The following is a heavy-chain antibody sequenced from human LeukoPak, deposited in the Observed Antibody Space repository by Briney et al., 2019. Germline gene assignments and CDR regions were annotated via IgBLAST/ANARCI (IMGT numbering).Heavy chain of an antibody. J-gene: IGHJ6*02. V-gene: IGHV1-69*13. CDR1: GGTFSSYA. CDR3: ARAVSVAGSYYGMDV. D-gene: IGHD6-19*01. CDR2: IIPIFGTA. Sequence: GASVKVSCKASGGTFSSYAISWVRQAPGQGLEWMGGIIPIFGTANYAQKFQGRVTITADESTSTAYMELSSLRSEDTAVYYCARAVSVAGSYYGMDVWGQGTTVTVSS.